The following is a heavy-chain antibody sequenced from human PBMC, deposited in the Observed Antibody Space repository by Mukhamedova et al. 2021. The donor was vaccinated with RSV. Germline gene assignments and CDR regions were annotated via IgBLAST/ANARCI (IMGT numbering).Heavy chain of an antibody. D-gene: IGHD4/OR15-4a*01. V-gene: IGHV3-49*02. J-gene: IGHJ4*02. Sequence: EYAASVKGRFTIPRDDSKSIAYLQMNSLKTEDTAVYYCTSESAGALDYWGQGTLVTVSS. CDR3: TSESAGALDY.